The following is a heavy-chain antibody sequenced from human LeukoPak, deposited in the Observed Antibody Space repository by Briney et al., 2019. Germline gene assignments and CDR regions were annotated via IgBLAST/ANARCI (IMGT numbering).Heavy chain of an antibody. CDR3: ARKSAARKTSEFDY. J-gene: IGHJ4*02. CDR1: GYTFSGYY. CDR2: INPNSGGT. V-gene: IGHV1-2*02. Sequence: ASVKVSCKASGYTFSGYYMNWVRQAPGQGLEGRGWINPNSGGTKYAQKFQGRVTMTSDTSISTAYMELSSLISDDTAVYYCARKSAARKTSEFDYWGQGTLVTVSS. D-gene: IGHD6-6*01.